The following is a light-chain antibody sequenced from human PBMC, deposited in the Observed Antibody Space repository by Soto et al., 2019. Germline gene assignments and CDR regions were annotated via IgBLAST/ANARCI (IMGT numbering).Light chain of an antibody. CDR2: DAS. CDR1: QRVSGN. Sequence: IVLTQSPATLSVSPGERATLFCRASQRVSGNLAWYQQKPGQAPRLLIYDASNRATGIPARFSGSGSGTDFTLTISSLEPEDFAVYYCQQRSNWPPPFGQGTRLEIK. J-gene: IGKJ5*01. CDR3: QQRSNWPPP. V-gene: IGKV3-11*01.